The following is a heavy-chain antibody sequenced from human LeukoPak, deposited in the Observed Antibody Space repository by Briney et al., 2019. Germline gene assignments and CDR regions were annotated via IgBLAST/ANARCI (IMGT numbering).Heavy chain of an antibody. V-gene: IGHV4-59*01. J-gene: IGHJ5*02. D-gene: IGHD2-2*01. Sequence: SETLSLTCTVSGGSISSYYWSWIRQPPGKGLERIGYIYYSGSTNYNPSLKSRVTISVDTSKNQFSLKLSSVTAADTAVYYCARIRRYCSSTSCSGWFDPWGQGTLVTVSS. CDR3: ARIRRYCSSTSCSGWFDP. CDR1: GGSISSYY. CDR2: IYYSGST.